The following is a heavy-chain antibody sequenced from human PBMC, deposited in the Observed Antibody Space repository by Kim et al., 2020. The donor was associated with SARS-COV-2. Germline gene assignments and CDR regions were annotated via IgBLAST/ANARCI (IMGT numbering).Heavy chain of an antibody. J-gene: IGHJ4*02. D-gene: IGHD2-15*01. V-gene: IGHV4-39*01. CDR3: ARHGWATIAVSHVDY. Sequence: SETLSLTCTVSGGSISSSSYYWGWIRQPPGKGLEWIGSIYYSGSTYYNPSLKSRVTISVDTSKNQFSLKLSSVTAADTAVYYCARHGWATIAVSHVDYWGQGTLVTVSS. CDR2: IYYSGST. CDR1: GGSISSSSYY.